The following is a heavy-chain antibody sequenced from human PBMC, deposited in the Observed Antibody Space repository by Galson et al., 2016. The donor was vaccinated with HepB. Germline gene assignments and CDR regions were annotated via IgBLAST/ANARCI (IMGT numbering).Heavy chain of an antibody. CDR3: VKDAGDF. Sequence: SVKVSCKASGYSFISHYVHWVRQAPGQGLQWMGVINPSDGRTSYAQEFRGRVTMTTDTSTCTVYMDLSRLLSEDTAMYYCVKDAGDFWGQGTLVTVSS. CDR2: INPSDGRT. J-gene: IGHJ4*02. CDR1: GYSFISHY. D-gene: IGHD1-14*01. V-gene: IGHV1-46*01.